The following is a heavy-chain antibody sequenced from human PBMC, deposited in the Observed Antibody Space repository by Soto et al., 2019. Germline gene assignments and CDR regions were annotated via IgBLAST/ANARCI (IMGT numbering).Heavy chain of an antibody. CDR3: EGQGFGPLHGVVDV. J-gene: IGHJ6*04. CDR2: IYYSGST. V-gene: IGHV4-59*08. CDR1: GGSISGYY. Sequence: PSETLSLTCTVYGGSISGYYWSWIRKPPRPGLEWIGYIYYSGSTSYNPSLWSRLTISIATSTRQDSLRLNSVTAAATAVSYCEGQGFGPLHGVVDVWGKGTTVTVSS. D-gene: IGHD3-10*01.